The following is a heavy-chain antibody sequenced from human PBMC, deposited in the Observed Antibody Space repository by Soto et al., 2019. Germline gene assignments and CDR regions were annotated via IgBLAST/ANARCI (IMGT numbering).Heavy chain of an antibody. CDR3: ARPGSGYDVLTGQYFYYCSARDG. Sequence: GGSLRLSCTTSGFLFNTYAMHWVRQAPGKGLEWVAVMSHDGSRTYYADSVKGRFTISRDNSKNTLSLQVNSLRSEDTAVYYCARPGSGYDVLTGQYFYYCSARDGWGKGTRGAV. V-gene: IGHV3-30-3*01. CDR1: GFLFNTYA. J-gene: IGHJ6*01. D-gene: IGHD3-9*01. CDR2: MSHDGSRT.